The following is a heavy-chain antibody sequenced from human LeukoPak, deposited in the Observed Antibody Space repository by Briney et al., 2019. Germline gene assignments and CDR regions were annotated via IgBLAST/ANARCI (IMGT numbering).Heavy chain of an antibody. J-gene: IGHJ4*02. D-gene: IGHD4-11*01. Sequence: PGGSLRLSCAASGFTFSSYSMNWVRQAPGKGLEWVSCISSSSSYIYYADSMKGRFTISRDNAKNSLYLQMNSLRAEDTAVYYCARGDSNYLRRSGNFDYWGQGTLVTVSS. CDR1: GFTFSSYS. CDR2: ISSSSSYI. V-gene: IGHV3-21*01. CDR3: ARGDSNYLRRSGNFDY.